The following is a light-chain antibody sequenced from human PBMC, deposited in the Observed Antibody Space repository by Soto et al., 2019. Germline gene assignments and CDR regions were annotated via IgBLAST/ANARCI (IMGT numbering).Light chain of an antibody. V-gene: IGLV2-11*01. CDR1: SSEVGGYNY. J-gene: IGLJ1*01. CDR3: CSYAGSYYV. Sequence: QSVLTQPRSVSGSPGQSVTISCTGTSSEVGGYNYVSWYQQHPGKAPKLMIYDVSKRPSGVPDRFSGSKSGNTASLTISGLQAEDEADYYCCSYAGSYYVFGTGTKLTVL. CDR2: DVS.